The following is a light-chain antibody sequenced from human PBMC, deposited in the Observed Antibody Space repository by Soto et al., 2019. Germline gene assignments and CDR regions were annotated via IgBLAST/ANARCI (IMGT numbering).Light chain of an antibody. Sequence: QPASVSGSPGQSITISCTGTSSDVGSYNLVSWYQQHPGKAPKLMIYEGSKRPSGVSNRFSGSKSGNTASLTISGLQAEDEADYYCCSYAGSSTFVFGTGTKLTVL. CDR2: EGS. CDR1: SSDVGSYNL. V-gene: IGLV2-23*03. CDR3: CSYAGSSTFV. J-gene: IGLJ1*01.